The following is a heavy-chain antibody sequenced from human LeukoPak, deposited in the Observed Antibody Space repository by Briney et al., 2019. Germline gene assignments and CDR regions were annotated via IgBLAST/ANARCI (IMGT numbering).Heavy chain of an antibody. Sequence: ASVKVSCKASGYTFTGYFIHWVRQAPGQGLEWMGWINPNSGGTSYLQSFRGRVTMTRDTSISTAYMDLSRLRSDDTAVYYCARGRPGDYFDYWGQGTLVTVSS. CDR2: INPNSGGT. CDR1: GYTFTGYF. D-gene: IGHD6-25*01. V-gene: IGHV1-2*02. CDR3: ARGRPGDYFDY. J-gene: IGHJ4*02.